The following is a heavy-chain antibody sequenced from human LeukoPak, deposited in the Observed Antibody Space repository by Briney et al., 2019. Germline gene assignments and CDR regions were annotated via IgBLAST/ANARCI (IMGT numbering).Heavy chain of an antibody. Sequence: PGGSLRLSCAASGFTFSSYGMHWVRQAPGKGLEWVAVISYDGSNKYYADSVKGRFTISRDNSKNTLYLQMNSLRAEDTAVYYCAKGALMDYYDSSGYYYVGYFDYWGQGTLVTVSS. CDR3: AKGALMDYYDSSGYYYVGYFDY. V-gene: IGHV3-30*18. D-gene: IGHD3-22*01. CDR2: ISYDGSNK. J-gene: IGHJ4*02. CDR1: GFTFSSYG.